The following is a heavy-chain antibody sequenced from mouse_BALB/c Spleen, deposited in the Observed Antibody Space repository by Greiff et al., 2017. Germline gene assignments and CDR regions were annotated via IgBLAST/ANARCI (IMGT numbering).Heavy chain of an antibody. CDR2: IDPANGNT. D-gene: IGHD1-1*02. CDR3: ALWGGFAY. V-gene: IGHV14-3*02. Sequence: VQLKESGAELVKPGASVKLSCTASGFNIKDTYMHWVKQRPEQGLEWIGRIDPANGNTKYDPKFQGKATITADTSSNTAYLQLSSLTSEDTAVYYCALWGGFAYWGQGTLVTVSA. J-gene: IGHJ3*01. CDR1: GFNIKDTY.